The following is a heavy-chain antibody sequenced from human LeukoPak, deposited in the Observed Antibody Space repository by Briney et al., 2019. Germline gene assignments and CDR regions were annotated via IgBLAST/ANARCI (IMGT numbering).Heavy chain of an antibody. CDR2: INSDGSST. V-gene: IGHV3-74*01. Sequence: GGSLRLSCAASGFTFSSYWMHWVRQAPGKGLVWVSRINSDGSSTSYADSVKGRFTISRDNSKNTLYLQMNGLRPEDTAVYYCAKDISGGDCPDYWGQGTLVTVSS. CDR1: GFTFSSYW. CDR3: AKDISGGDCPDY. D-gene: IGHD2-21*02. J-gene: IGHJ4*02.